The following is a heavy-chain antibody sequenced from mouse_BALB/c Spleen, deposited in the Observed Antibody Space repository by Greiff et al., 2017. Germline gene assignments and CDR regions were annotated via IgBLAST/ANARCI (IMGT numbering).Heavy chain of an antibody. CDR2: IYPGDGDT. CDR1: GYAFSSSW. CDR3: ARREDYDYDWDFDD. D-gene: IGHD2-4*01. V-gene: IGHV1-82*01. J-gene: IGHJ1*01. Sequence: VQLQQSGPELVKPGASVKISCKASGYAFSSSWMNWVKQRPGEGLEWIGRIYPGDGDTNYNGKFKGKATLTADKSSSTAYMQLSSLTSVDSAVYYYARREDYDYDWDFDDWGEGTTVTVSS.